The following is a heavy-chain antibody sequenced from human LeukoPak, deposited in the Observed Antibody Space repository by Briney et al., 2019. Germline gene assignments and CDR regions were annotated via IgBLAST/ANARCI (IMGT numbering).Heavy chain of an antibody. V-gene: IGHV4-34*01. D-gene: IGHD6-13*01. Sequence: SETLSLTCAVYGGSFSGYYWSWIRQPPGKGLEWIGEINHSGSANYNPPLKSRVTISVDTSKNQFSLKLSSVTAADTAVYYCARGRSAAAGLNWFDPWGQGTLVTVSS. CDR1: GGSFSGYY. CDR2: INHSGSA. J-gene: IGHJ5*02. CDR3: ARGRSAAAGLNWFDP.